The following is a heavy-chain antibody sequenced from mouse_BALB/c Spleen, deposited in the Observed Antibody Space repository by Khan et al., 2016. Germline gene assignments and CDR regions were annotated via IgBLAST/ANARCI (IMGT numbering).Heavy chain of an antibody. Sequence: EVQLQESGPSLVKPSQTLSLTCSVTGDSITSGYWNWFRKFPGNKLEYMGYISYSGSTYYNPSLKRRISITRDTSKSQYYLQLNPVNTEDTATYFCAGYYGHFFDYWGQGTTLTVSS. CDR2: ISYSGST. V-gene: IGHV3-8*02. CDR1: GDSITSGY. J-gene: IGHJ2*01. CDR3: AGYYGHFFDY. D-gene: IGHD1-1*02.